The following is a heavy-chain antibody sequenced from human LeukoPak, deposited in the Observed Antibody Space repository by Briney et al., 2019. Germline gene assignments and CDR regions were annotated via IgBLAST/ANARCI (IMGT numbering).Heavy chain of an antibody. CDR2: MWHDWSDK. D-gene: IGHD3-10*01. V-gene: IGHV3-33*01. J-gene: IGHJ4*02. CDR1: GFSFSPYA. Sequence: PGGPLRLYCAASGFSFSPYAMHWVRQAPGKGPECVTLMWHDWSDKYYTDCVMGSFTISRDNSKNTVYLQMNSLRAEDTAVYYCAREIFGSGSYPDYWGQGTLVTVSS. CDR3: AREIFGSGSYPDY.